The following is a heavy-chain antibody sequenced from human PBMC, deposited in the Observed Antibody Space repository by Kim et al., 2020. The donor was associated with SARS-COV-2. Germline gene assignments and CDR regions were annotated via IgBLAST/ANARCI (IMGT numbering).Heavy chain of an antibody. Sequence: GGSLRLSCTASGFTFGDYAMSWVRQAPGKGLEWVGFIRSKAYGGTTEYAASVKGRFTISRDDSKSIAYLQMNSLKTEDTAVYYCTRDCSSTSCYPYYYYYYMDVWGKGTTVTVSS. CDR3: TRDCSSTSCYPYYYYYYMDV. CDR2: IRSKAYGGTT. V-gene: IGHV3-49*04. J-gene: IGHJ6*03. D-gene: IGHD2-2*01. CDR1: GFTFGDYA.